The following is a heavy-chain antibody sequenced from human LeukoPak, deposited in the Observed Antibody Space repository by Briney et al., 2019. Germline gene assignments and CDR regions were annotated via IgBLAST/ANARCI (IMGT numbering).Heavy chain of an antibody. CDR3: ARDSRTYYYGSGSYYPSSYYFDY. Sequence: PSETLSLTCTVSGGSIRSYYWSWIRQPPGKGLEWIGYIYYSGSTYYNPSLKSRVTISVDTSKNQFSLKLSSGTAADTAVYYCARDSRTYYYGSGSYYPSSYYFDYWGQGTLVTVSS. CDR2: IYYSGST. J-gene: IGHJ4*02. D-gene: IGHD3-10*01. V-gene: IGHV4-59*12. CDR1: GGSIRSYY.